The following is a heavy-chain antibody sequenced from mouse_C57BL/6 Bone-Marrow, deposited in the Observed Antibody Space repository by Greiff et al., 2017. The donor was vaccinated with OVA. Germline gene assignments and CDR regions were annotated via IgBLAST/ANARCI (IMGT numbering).Heavy chain of an antibody. V-gene: IGHV7-1*01. CDR1: GFTFSDFY. CDR3: ARDSLYGPYYAMDY. CDR2: SRNKANDYTT. Sequence: EVKLVESGGGLVQSGRSLRLSCATSGFTFSDFYMEWVRQAPGKGLEWIAASRNKANDYTTEYSASVKGRFIVSRDTSQSILYLQMNALRAEDTAIYYCARDSLYGPYYAMDYWGQGTSVTVSS. D-gene: IGHD1-2*01. J-gene: IGHJ4*01.